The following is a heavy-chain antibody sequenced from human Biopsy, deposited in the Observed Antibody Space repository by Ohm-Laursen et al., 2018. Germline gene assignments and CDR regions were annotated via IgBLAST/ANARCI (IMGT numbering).Heavy chain of an antibody. CDR1: GDSINSSY. D-gene: IGHD1-26*01. Sequence: SQTLSLTCTVSGDSINSSYWSWIRQAPEKGLEWIGFISNSGNTNYNPSLKSRVTMSVDTSKNHFSLNLNSVTAADTAVYYCAGIVLGPTNDAFDIWGQGTMVTVSS. V-gene: IGHV4-59*12. CDR2: ISNSGNT. J-gene: IGHJ3*02. CDR3: AGIVLGPTNDAFDI.